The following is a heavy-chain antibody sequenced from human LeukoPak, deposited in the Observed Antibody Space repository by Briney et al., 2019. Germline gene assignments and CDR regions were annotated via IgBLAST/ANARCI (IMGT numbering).Heavy chain of an antibody. D-gene: IGHD2-2*01. V-gene: IGHV1-69*05. CDR2: IISIFGTA. J-gene: IGHJ5*02. CDR3: AGRYCSSTSCYSWFDP. Sequence: SVQVSCKASGGTFSSYAISWVRQAAGQGREWMGGIISIFGTANYAQKFQGRVTITTDESTSTAYMELSSLRSEDTAVYYCAGRYCSSTSCYSWFDPWGQGTLVTVSS. CDR1: GGTFSSYA.